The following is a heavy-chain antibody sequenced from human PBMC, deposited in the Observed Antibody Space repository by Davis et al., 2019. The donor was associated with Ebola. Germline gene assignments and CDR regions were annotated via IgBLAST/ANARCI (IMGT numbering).Heavy chain of an antibody. J-gene: IGHJ1*01. CDR2: INHSGST. D-gene: IGHD4-17*01. CDR1: GGSFSGYY. CDR3: ARVDYATYFQD. Sequence: GSLRLSCAVYGGSFSGYYWSWIRQPPGKGLEWIGEINHSGSTNYNPSLKSRVTISVDTSKNQFSLKLSSVIAADTAMYYCARVDYATYFQDWGQGTLVTVSS. V-gene: IGHV4-34*01.